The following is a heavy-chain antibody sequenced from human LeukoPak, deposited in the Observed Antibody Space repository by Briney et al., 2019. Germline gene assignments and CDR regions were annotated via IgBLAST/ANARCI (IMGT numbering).Heavy chain of an antibody. CDR3: ARDPSIAAAGYAFDI. Sequence: SETLSLTCTVSGGSISSSSYYWGWIRQPPGKGLEWIGSIYHSGSTYYNPSLKSRVTISVDTSKNQFSLKLSSVTAADTAVYYCARDPSIAAAGYAFDIWGQGTMVTVSS. D-gene: IGHD6-13*01. J-gene: IGHJ3*02. V-gene: IGHV4-39*07. CDR1: GGSISSSSYY. CDR2: IYHSGST.